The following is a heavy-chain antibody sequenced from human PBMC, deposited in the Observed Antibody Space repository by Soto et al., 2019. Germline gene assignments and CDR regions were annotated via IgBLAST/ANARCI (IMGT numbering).Heavy chain of an antibody. CDR3: ARELDLLGDYRPQQFDY. J-gene: IGHJ4*02. D-gene: IGHD4-17*01. V-gene: IGHV1-69*08. CDR2: IIPILGIA. Sequence: QVQLVQPGAEVKKPGSSVKVSCKASGGTFSSYTISWVRQAPGQGLEWMGRIIPILGIANYAQKFQGRVTITADKSTSTAYMELSSLRSEDTAVYYCARELDLLGDYRPQQFDYWGQGTLVTVSS. CDR1: GGTFSSYT.